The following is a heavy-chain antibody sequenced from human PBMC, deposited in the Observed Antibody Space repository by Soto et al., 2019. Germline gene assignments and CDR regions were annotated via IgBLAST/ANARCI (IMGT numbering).Heavy chain of an antibody. D-gene: IGHD2-2*01. V-gene: IGHV4-39*01. J-gene: IGHJ1*01. CDR3: ASHVGFGTTTRCHEYFQC. Sequence: PSETMSLTRIVSAGSITRTPYSWYWIRHTPGKGLEWIGSIYESGRTYHNPLLKCRVTMTVDTSSNQCFRKLSSVIAADTAVYYCASHVGFGTTTRCHEYFQCWGQGALVIFSS. CDR2: IYESGRT. CDR1: AGSITRTPYS.